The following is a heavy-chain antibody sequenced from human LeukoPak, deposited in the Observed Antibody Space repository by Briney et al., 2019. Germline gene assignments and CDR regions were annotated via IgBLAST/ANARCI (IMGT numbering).Heavy chain of an antibody. V-gene: IGHV1-46*01. D-gene: IGHD6-25*01. CDR2: IRPSGGTT. CDR1: GYTFTTYY. Sequence: GASVKVSCKASGYTFTTYYIHWVRQAPGQGLEWMGIIRPSGGTTIYAQKFQGRVTMTRDTSTSTAYMELSSLRSEDTAVYYCARIEGLAAKMGDWGQGTLVTVSS. CDR3: ARIEGLAAKMGD. J-gene: IGHJ4*02.